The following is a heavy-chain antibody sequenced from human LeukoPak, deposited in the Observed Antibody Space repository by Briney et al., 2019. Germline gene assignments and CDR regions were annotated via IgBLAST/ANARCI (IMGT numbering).Heavy chain of an antibody. CDR2: ISAYNGNT. D-gene: IGHD6-13*01. V-gene: IGHV1-18*04. J-gene: IGHJ4*02. Sequence: ASVKVSCKASGYTFTSYGISWVRQAPGQGLEWMVWISAYNGNTNYAQKLQGRVTMTTDTSTSTAYMELRSLRSDDTAVYYCARAPPLQSAAGTDLDYWGQGTLVTVSS. CDR1: GYTFTSYG. CDR3: ARAPPLQSAAGTDLDY.